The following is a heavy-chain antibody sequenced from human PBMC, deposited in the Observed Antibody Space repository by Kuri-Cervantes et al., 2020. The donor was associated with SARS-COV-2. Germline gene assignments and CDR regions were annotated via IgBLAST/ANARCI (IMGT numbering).Heavy chain of an antibody. V-gene: IGHV1-18*01. CDR3: AREGYDMSDAFDI. CDR2: ISAYNGNT. J-gene: IGHJ3*02. Sequence: ASVKVSCKAPEATFPNYDINWVRQATGQGLEWMGWISAYNGNTNYAQKLQGRVTMTTDTSTSTAYMELRSLRSDDTAVYYCAREGYDMSDAFDIWGQGTMVTVSS. D-gene: IGHD3-9*01. CDR1: EATFPNYD.